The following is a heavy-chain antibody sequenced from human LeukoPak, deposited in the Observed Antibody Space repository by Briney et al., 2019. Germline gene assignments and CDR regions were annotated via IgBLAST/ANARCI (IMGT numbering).Heavy chain of an antibody. CDR1: GFTFSSYG. D-gene: IGHD2-21*02. Sequence: GRSLRLSCAASGFTFSSYGMHWVRQAPGKGLEWVAVISYDGSNKYYADSVKGRFTISRDNSKNTLYLQMNSLRVEDTAIYYCARPNTPLIVVMTAALDYWGQGTLVTVSS. J-gene: IGHJ4*02. V-gene: IGHV3-30*03. CDR2: ISYDGSNK. CDR3: ARPNTPLIVVMTAALDY.